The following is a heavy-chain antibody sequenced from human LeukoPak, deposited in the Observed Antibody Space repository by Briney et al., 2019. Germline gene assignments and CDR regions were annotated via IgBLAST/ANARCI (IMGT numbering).Heavy chain of an antibody. CDR3: AKAPVTSCRGAYCYPFDS. J-gene: IGHJ4*02. CDR1: GFTFSSYW. D-gene: IGHD2-21*01. Sequence: PGGSLRLSCAVSGFTFSSYWMHWLRQAPGKGLVWVSRINNDGSNTNYADSVKGRFTISRDNAKNTLYLQMNSLRAEDAAVYFCAKAPVTSCRGAYCYPFDSWGQGTLVTVSS. V-gene: IGHV3-74*01. CDR2: INNDGSNT.